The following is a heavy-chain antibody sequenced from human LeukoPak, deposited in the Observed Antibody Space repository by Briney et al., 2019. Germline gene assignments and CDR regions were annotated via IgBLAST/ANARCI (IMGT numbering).Heavy chain of an antibody. V-gene: IGHV3-30*04. CDR2: ISYDGSNK. CDR1: GFTFSSYA. CDR3: AKGSEQWELYDY. D-gene: IGHD1-26*01. J-gene: IGHJ4*02. Sequence: PGGSLRLSCAASGFTFSSYAMHWVRQAPGKGLEWVAVISYDGSNKYYADSVKGRFTISRDNSKDTLYLQMNSLRAEDTAVYYCAKGSEQWELYDYWGQGTLVTVSS.